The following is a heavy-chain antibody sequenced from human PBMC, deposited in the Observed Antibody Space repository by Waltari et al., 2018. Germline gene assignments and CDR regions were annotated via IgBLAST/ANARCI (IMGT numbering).Heavy chain of an antibody. CDR2: INHSGST. V-gene: IGHV4-34*01. J-gene: IGHJ4*02. CDR1: GGSFSGYY. CDR3: ARVGYCSGGSCYSDFNY. D-gene: IGHD2-15*01. Sequence: QVQLQQWGAGLLKPSETLSLTCAVYGGSFSGYYWSWIRQPPGKGLEWIGEINHSGSTTYNPSLQSRVTISVDTSKNQFSLKLSSVTAADTAVYYCARVGYCSGGSCYSDFNYWGQGTLVTVSS.